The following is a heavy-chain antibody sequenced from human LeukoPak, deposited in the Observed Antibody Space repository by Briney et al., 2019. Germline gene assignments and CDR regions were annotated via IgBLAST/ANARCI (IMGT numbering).Heavy chain of an antibody. J-gene: IGHJ4*02. CDR1: GGSFTSCA. CDR2: IIAIYGTA. Sequence: GASVTLSFKASGGSFTSCAISWVRQAHGPGLERVGGIIAIYGTANYAQKFQVRVTISADESTSTVYLELSSLRSEDTAVYYCARARKVLTMWLDYWGQGTLVTVAS. CDR3: ARARKVLTMWLDY. D-gene: IGHD5-12*01. V-gene: IGHV1-69*13.